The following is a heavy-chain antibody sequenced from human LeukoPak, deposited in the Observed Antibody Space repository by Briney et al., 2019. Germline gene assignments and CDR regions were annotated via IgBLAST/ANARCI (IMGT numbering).Heavy chain of an antibody. D-gene: IGHD2-21*02. J-gene: IGHJ4*02. CDR2: VNTGNGNT. V-gene: IGHV1-3*04. CDR3: ARNTETAIPLPYYFDY. CDR1: GYTFTSYA. Sequence: ASVKVSCKASGYTFTSYAMHWVRQAPGQRLECMGWVNTGNGNTKYSQKYQGRVTITRDTSASTAYMDLSSLRSEDTAVYYCARNTETAIPLPYYFDYWGQGTLVTVSS.